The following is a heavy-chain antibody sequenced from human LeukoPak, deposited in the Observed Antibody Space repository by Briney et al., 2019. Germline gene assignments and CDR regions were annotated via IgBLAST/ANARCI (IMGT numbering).Heavy chain of an antibody. J-gene: IGHJ4*02. CDR1: GFTFSSYG. CDR2: ISGSGGST. D-gene: IGHD5-12*01. Sequence: GGSLRLSCAASGFTFSSYGMSWVRQAPGKGLEWVSAISGSGGSTYYADSVKGRFTISRDNSKNTLYLQMNSLRAEDTAVYYCAKDLSSIVANYFDYWGQGTLVTVSS. V-gene: IGHV3-23*01. CDR3: AKDLSSIVANYFDY.